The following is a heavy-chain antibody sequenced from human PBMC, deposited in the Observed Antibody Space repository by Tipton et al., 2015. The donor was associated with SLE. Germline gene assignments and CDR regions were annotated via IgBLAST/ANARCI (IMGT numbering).Heavy chain of an antibody. CDR3: AREWGTTGVPRGYDI. Sequence: SLRLSCAASGFTFSSYEMNWVRRAPGKGLEWVSYISSSSSYIYYADSVKGRFTISRDNAKNSLYLQMNSLRAEDTAVYYCAREWGTTGVPRGYDIWGQGTMVTVSS. D-gene: IGHD4-23*01. V-gene: IGHV3-21*05. CDR2: ISSSSSYI. CDR1: GFTFSSYE. J-gene: IGHJ3*02.